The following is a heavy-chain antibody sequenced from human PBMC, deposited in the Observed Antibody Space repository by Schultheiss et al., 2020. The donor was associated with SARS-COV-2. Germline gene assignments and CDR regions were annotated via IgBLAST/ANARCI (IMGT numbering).Heavy chain of an antibody. CDR2: IHHSGST. CDR1: GGSVSSGSYY. V-gene: IGHV4-61*01. Sequence: SETLSLTCTVSGGSVSSGSYYWSWIRQPPGKGLEWIGEIHHSGSTNYNPSLRSRVTISVDTSKKQFSLNLNSVTAADTAVYYCARGSEGYFDYWGQGTLVTVSS. CDR3: ARGSEGYFDY. J-gene: IGHJ4*02.